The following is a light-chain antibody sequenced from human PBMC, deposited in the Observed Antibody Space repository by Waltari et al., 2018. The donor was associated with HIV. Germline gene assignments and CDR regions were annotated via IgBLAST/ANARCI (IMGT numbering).Light chain of an antibody. J-gene: IGLJ2*01. CDR1: RSNIGSTT. CDR2: SND. Sequence: QSVLTQPPSASGPPGQRVTTPCSGSRSNIGSTTVHCYQQPPRTAPKLLIYSNDPRPSGVPGRFAGSKSGPSASLAISGLQSEDEAGYYCAAWDVSLNGLVFGGGTKVTVL. V-gene: IGLV1-44*01. CDR3: AAWDVSLNGLV.